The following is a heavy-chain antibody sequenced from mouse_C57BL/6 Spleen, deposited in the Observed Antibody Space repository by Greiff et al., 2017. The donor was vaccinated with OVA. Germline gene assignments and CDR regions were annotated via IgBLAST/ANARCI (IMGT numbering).Heavy chain of an antibody. CDR2: IYPGDGDT. J-gene: IGHJ2*01. D-gene: IGHD1-1*01. V-gene: IGHV1-80*01. CDR3: ARGRITEDYFDY. CDR1: GYAFSSYW. Sequence: QVQLQQSGAELVKPGASVKISCKASGYAFSSYWMNWVKQRPGKGLEWIGQIYPGDGDTNYNGKFKGKATLTADKSSSTAYMQLSSLTSEDSAVYFCARGRITEDYFDYWGQGTTLTVSS.